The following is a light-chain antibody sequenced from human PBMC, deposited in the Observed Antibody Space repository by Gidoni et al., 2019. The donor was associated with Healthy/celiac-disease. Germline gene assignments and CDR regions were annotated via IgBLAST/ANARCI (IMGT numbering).Light chain of an antibody. J-gene: IGKJ5*01. CDR3: QQRSNRPLT. V-gene: IGKV3-11*01. CDR1: QSVSSY. Sequence: PATLSLSAGERATLTCRASQSVSSYLDWYQQKPGQAPRLLIYDASNRATGIPARFSGSGSGTDFTLTISSLEPEDFAVYYCQQRSNRPLTFGQGTRLEIK. CDR2: DAS.